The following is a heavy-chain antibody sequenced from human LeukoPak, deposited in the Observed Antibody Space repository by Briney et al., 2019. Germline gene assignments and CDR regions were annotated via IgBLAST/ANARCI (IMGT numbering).Heavy chain of an antibody. V-gene: IGHV1-24*01. CDR2: FDPEDGET. Sequence: ASVKVSCKVSGYTLTELSMHWVRQAPGKGLEWMGGFDPEDGETIYAQKFQGRVTMTEDTSTDTAYMELSSLRSEDTAVYYCARHITGDFWSGWYYFDYWGQGTLVTVSS. CDR3: ARHITGDFWSGWYYFDY. D-gene: IGHD3-3*01. J-gene: IGHJ4*02. CDR1: GYTLTELS.